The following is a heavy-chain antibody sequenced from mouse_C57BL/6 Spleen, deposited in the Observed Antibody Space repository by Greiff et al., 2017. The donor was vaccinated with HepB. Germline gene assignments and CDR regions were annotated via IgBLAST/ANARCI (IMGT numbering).Heavy chain of an antibody. V-gene: IGHV1-61*01. CDR1: GYTFTSYW. CDR2: IYPSDSET. J-gene: IGHJ1*03. D-gene: IGHD2-4*01. Sequence: VQLQQSGAELVRPGSSVKLSCKASGYTFTSYWMDWVKQRPGQGLEWIGNIYPSDSETHYNQKFKDKATLTVDKSSSTAYMQLSSLTSEDSAVYYCATYYDYRYWYFDVWGTGTTVTVSS. CDR3: ATYYDYRYWYFDV.